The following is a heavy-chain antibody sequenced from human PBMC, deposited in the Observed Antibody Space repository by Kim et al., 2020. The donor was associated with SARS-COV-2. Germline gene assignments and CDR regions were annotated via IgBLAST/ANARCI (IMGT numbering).Heavy chain of an antibody. D-gene: IGHD7-27*01. CDR1: GYSISSGYY. J-gene: IGHJ5*02. CDR3: ARIPGANNWFDP. V-gene: IGHV4-38-2*02. Sequence: SETLSLTCTVSGYSISSGYYWGWIRQPPGKGLEWIGSIYHSGSTYYNPSLKSRVTISVDTSKNQFSLKLSSVTAADTAVYYCARIPGANNWFDPWGQGTLVTVSS. CDR2: IYHSGST.